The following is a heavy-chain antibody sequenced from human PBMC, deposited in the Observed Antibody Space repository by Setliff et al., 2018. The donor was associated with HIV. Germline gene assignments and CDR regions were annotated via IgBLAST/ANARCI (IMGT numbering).Heavy chain of an antibody. D-gene: IGHD3-10*01. CDR2: INHSGST. J-gene: IGHJ2*01. CDR1: GGSFSAYY. Sequence: PSETLSLTCAVYGGSFSAYYWSWIRQPPGKGLEWIGEINHSGSTNYNPSLKTRVTIMVDTSKNQFSLKLSSVTAVDTAVYYCARTALWFDKADWYFDLWGRGTLVTVSS. V-gene: IGHV4-34*01. CDR3: ARTALWFDKADWYFDL.